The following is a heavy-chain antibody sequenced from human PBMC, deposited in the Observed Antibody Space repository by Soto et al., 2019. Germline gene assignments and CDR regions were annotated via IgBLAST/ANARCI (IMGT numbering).Heavy chain of an antibody. J-gene: IGHJ4*02. CDR2: ISKNGDEE. CDR3: ASYVRGPAFYLDS. Sequence: GGSLRLSCAASGFTFTAYAMSWVRQAPGKGLEWVSVISKNGDEEYYADSVTGRFTISRDSSNNLLYLRMSSLRVEDTAVYYCASYVRGPAFYLDSWGQGTLVTVSS. V-gene: IGHV3-23*01. CDR1: GFTFTAYA. D-gene: IGHD3-10*02.